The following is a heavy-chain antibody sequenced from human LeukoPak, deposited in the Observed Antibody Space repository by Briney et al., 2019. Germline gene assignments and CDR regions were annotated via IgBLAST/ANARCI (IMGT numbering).Heavy chain of an antibody. J-gene: IGHJ4*02. Sequence: PGRSLRLSCAASGFTFSSYGMHWVRQAPGKGLEWVAIIWYDGNNRYYADSVKGRFTISRDNSKNTLYLQMNSLRAEDAAVYYCAREGFDGSGVLRAFYFDYWGQGALVTVSS. CDR1: GFTFSSYG. CDR2: IWYDGNNR. CDR3: AREGFDGSGVLRAFYFDY. V-gene: IGHV3-33*01. D-gene: IGHD3-10*01.